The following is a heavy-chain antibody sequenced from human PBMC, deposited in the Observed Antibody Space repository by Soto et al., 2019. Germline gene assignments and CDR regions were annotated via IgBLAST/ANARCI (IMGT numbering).Heavy chain of an antibody. J-gene: IGHJ5*02. CDR1: GFTFSSYS. CDR2: ISSSSSTI. Sequence: EVQLVESGGGLVQPGGSLRLSFAASGFTFSSYSMNWVRQAPGKGLEWVSYISSSSSTIYYADSVKGRFTISRDNATNSLYLQMNSLRAEDTAVYYCARETQSLNWFDPWGQGTRVTVSS. V-gene: IGHV3-48*01. D-gene: IGHD6-19*01. CDR3: ARETQSLNWFDP.